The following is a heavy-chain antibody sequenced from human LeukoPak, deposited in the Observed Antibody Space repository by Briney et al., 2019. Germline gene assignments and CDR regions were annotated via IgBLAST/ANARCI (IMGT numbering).Heavy chain of an antibody. CDR3: AKDIVITMIVVVDY. V-gene: IGHV3-23*01. D-gene: IGHD3-22*01. J-gene: IGHJ4*02. CDR2: ISGSGGST. Sequence: GGSLRLSCAASRFTFSSYAMSWVRQAPGKGLEWVSAISGSGGSTYYADSVKGRFTISRDNSKNTLYLQMNSLRAEDTAVYYCAKDIVITMIVVVDYWGQGTLVTVSS. CDR1: RFTFSSYA.